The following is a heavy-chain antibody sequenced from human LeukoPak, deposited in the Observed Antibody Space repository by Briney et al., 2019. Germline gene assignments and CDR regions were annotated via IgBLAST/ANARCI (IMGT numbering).Heavy chain of an antibody. Sequence: GASVKVSCKASGYTFTSYDINWVRQATGQGLEWMGWMNPNSGNTGYAQKFQGRVTMTRNTSISTAYMELSSLRSEDTAVYYCARGPACITIFGVVIKGPYYFDYWGQGTLVTVSS. D-gene: IGHD3-3*01. CDR1: GYTFTSYD. J-gene: IGHJ4*02. CDR3: ARGPACITIFGVVIKGPYYFDY. V-gene: IGHV1-8*01. CDR2: MNPNSGNT.